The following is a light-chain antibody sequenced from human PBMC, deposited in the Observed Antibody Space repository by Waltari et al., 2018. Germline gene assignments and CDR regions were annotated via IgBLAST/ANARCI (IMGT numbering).Light chain of an antibody. CDR3: QKYGILPAT. V-gene: IGKV3-20*01. J-gene: IGKJ1*01. Sequence: EIVLTQSGTLSLSPGERATLSCRASQSVSRYLAWYQQRPGQAPRLLIYDASSRATGIPERFSGRGCGTDVSLTMSRLEPEDFAVYYGQKYGILPATFGQGTKVEIK. CDR1: QSVSRY. CDR2: DAS.